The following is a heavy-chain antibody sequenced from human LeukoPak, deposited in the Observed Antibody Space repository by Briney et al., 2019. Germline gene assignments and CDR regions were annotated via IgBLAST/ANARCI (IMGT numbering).Heavy chain of an antibody. Sequence: SETLSLTCAVYGGSFSGYYWSWIRQPPGKGLEWIGYRHYSGSFNYSPSLKSRAIISLDTSKNQFSLRLSSVTAADTAVYYCARPGDSSGYYYSYYFDYWGQGTLVTVSS. CDR3: ARPGDSSGYYYSYYFDY. D-gene: IGHD3-22*01. V-gene: IGHV4-34*11. CDR1: GGSFSGYY. J-gene: IGHJ4*02. CDR2: RHYSGSF.